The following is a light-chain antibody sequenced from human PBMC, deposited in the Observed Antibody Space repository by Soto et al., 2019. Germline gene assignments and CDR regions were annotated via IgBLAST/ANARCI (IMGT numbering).Light chain of an antibody. Sequence: QSALTQPPSASGSPGQSVTISCTGTSSDVGRYNYVSWYQQHPGKAPKLMIYEVSKRPSGVPDRFSGSKSGNTASLTVSGLQAEDEADYFCSSYAGSNNFEVIFGGGTKLTVL. CDR1: SSDVGRYNY. CDR2: EVS. J-gene: IGLJ2*01. CDR3: SSYAGSNNFEVI. V-gene: IGLV2-8*01.